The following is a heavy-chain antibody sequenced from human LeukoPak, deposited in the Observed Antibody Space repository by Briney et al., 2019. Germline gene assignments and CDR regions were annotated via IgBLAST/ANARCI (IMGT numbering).Heavy chain of an antibody. CDR1: GYTLASYG. D-gene: IGHD5-18*01. CDR2: ISAYNGNT. CDR3: AGVEGYSYGPDYGMDV. J-gene: IGHJ6*02. Sequence: GASVKVSCKASGYTLASYGISWVRQAPGQGLEWMGWISAYNGNTNYAQKLQGRVTMTTDTSTSTAYMELRSLRSDDTAVYYCAGVEGYSYGPDYGMDVWGQGTTVTVSS. V-gene: IGHV1-18*01.